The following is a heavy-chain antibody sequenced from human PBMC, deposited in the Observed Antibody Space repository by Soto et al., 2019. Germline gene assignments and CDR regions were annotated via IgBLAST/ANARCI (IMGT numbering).Heavy chain of an antibody. V-gene: IGHV4-34*01. CDR2: INHSGST. J-gene: IGHJ5*02. D-gene: IGHD3-10*01. Sequence: SETLSLTCAVYGGSFSGYYWNWIRQPPGKGLEWIGEINHSGSTNYNPSLKSRVTISVDTSKNQFSLKLSSVTAADTAVYYCARDPGSGSYYGWFDPWGQGTLVTVSS. CDR1: GGSFSGYY. CDR3: ARDPGSGSYYGWFDP.